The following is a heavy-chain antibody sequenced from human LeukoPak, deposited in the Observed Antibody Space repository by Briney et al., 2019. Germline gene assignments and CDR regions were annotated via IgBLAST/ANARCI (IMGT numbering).Heavy chain of an antibody. D-gene: IGHD2-15*01. Sequence: GASVKVSCKASGYTFTGYYMHWVRQAPAQGLEWMGWTNPNSGGTNYAQKFQGRVTMTRDTSISTAYMELSRLRSDDTAVYYCARDRECSGGSCYSWFDPWGQGTLVTVSS. CDR2: TNPNSGGT. CDR3: ARDRECSGGSCYSWFDP. CDR1: GYTFTGYY. J-gene: IGHJ5*02. V-gene: IGHV1-2*02.